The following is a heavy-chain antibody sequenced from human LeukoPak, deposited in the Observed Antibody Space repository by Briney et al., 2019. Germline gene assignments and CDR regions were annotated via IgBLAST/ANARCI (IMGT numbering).Heavy chain of an antibody. V-gene: IGHV4-61*02. CDR3: AGARPTSYYDSSDYSLTRGYFDY. CDR2: IYTSGST. CDR1: GGSISSGSYY. D-gene: IGHD3-22*01. J-gene: IGHJ4*02. Sequence: PSETLSLTCTVSGGSISSGSYYWNWIRQPAGKGLEWIGRIYTSGSTTYNPSLKSRVTISVDKSKNQFSLKLSSVTAADTAVYYCAGARPTSYYDSSDYSLTRGYFDYWGQGTLVTVSS.